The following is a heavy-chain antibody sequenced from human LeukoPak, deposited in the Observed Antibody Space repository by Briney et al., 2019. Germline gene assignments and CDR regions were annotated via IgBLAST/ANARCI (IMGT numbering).Heavy chain of an antibody. Sequence: GGSLRLSCAASGFTFSSYWMHWVRQAPGKGLVWVSRVKGDGSDGNYADSVKGRFTISRDNAKNTLYLQMNSLRVEDTAVYYCARGVEMATINKLSYWGQGTLVTVSS. CDR2: VKGDGSDG. D-gene: IGHD5-24*01. CDR3: ARGVEMATINKLSY. V-gene: IGHV3-74*01. CDR1: GFTFSSYW. J-gene: IGHJ4*02.